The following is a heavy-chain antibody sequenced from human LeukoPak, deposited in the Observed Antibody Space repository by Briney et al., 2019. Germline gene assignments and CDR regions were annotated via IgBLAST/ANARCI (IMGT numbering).Heavy chain of an antibody. V-gene: IGHV3-11*01. J-gene: IGHJ5*02. CDR3: AKGSRYDFWSGPEFDP. Sequence: GGSLRLSCAASGFTFSDYYMSWIRQAPGKGLEWVSYISSSGSTIYYADSVKGRFTISRDNAKNSLYLQMNSLRAEDTAVYYCAKGSRYDFWSGPEFDPWGQGTLVTVSS. CDR2: ISSSGSTI. CDR1: GFTFSDYY. D-gene: IGHD3-3*01.